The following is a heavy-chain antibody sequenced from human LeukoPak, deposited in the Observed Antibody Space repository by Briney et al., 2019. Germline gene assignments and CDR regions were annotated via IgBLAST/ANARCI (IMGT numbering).Heavy chain of an antibody. CDR3: AKDSVEKHPVDY. D-gene: IGHD5/OR15-5a*01. CDR1: GFTFSTYS. J-gene: IGHJ4*02. V-gene: IGHV3-23*01. CDR2: ISGSGGST. Sequence: PGGSLRLSCAASGFTFSTYSMNWVRQAPGKGLEWVSAISGSGGSTYYADSVKGRFTISRDNSKNTLYLQMNSLRAEDTAVYYCAKDSVEKHPVDYWGQGTLVTVSS.